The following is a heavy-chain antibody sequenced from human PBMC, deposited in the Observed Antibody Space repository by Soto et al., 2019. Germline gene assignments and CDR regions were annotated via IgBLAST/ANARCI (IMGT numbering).Heavy chain of an antibody. V-gene: IGHV3-23*01. Sequence: PGGSLRLSCAASGFTFSNYGMSWVRQAPGKGLEWVSSISGSGGRTYYADSVKGRFIISRDNSKNTLYLQMNSLRAEDTAVYYCAKDLPAPEWLSDYWGQGTLVTVSS. CDR2: ISGSGGRT. CDR1: GFTFSNYG. CDR3: AKDLPAPEWLSDY. J-gene: IGHJ4*02. D-gene: IGHD3-3*01.